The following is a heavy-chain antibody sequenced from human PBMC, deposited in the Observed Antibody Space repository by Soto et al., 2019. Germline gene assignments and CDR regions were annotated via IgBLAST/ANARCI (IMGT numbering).Heavy chain of an antibody. CDR2: TYYRSKWYN. J-gene: IGHJ5*02. CDR3: ARALYCSSTSCPEYNWFDP. D-gene: IGHD2-2*01. CDR1: GDSVSSSSAA. V-gene: IGHV6-1*01. Sequence: SQTLSLTCAISGDSVSSSSAAWNWIRQSPSRGLEWLGRTYYRSKWYNDYAVSVKSRITINPDTSKNQFSLQLNSVTPEDTAVYYCARALYCSSTSCPEYNWFDPWGQGTLVTVSS.